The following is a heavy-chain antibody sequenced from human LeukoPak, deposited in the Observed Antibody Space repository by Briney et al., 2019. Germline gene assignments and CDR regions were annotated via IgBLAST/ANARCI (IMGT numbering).Heavy chain of an antibody. Sequence: GGCLRLSCAASGFTFSSYNMNWVRQAPGKGLEWVSYIKSSGRTTYHADSARGRFTVSRDNAKNSLYLQMNSLRAEDTAVYYCAREQDNGSYLPQWGQGTLVTVSS. V-gene: IGHV3-48*04. D-gene: IGHD1-26*01. J-gene: IGHJ4*02. CDR1: GFTFSSYN. CDR2: IKSSGRTT. CDR3: AREQDNGSYLPQ.